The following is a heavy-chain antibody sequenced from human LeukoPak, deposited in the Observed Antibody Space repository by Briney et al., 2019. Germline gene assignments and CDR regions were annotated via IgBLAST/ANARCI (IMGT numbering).Heavy chain of an antibody. V-gene: IGHV4-30-4*01. Sequence: SQTLSLTCTVSGGPISSGDYYWSWIRQPPGKGLEWIGYIYYSGSTYYNPSLESRVSISVDKSKNQYSLNLSSVTAADTAVYFCARSNYYYYKNLSYFDYWGQGTLVSVSS. CDR3: ARSNYYYYKNLSYFDY. J-gene: IGHJ4*02. D-gene: IGHD3-10*01. CDR1: GGPISSGDYY. CDR2: IYYSGST.